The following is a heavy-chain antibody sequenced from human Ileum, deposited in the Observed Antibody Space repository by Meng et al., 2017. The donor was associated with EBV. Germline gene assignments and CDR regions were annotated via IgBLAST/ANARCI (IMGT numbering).Heavy chain of an antibody. D-gene: IGHD2-15*01. Sequence: GQLQECGPGLVKPSEPLSLTCTVSGGSISRYYWRWIRQPPGKGLEWIGYIYYSRCNNYIPTLKSRAIISVDTSKNQFSLNLSSVNAADTAVYYCARGGWSLDYWGQGTLVTVSS. V-gene: IGHV4-59*08. J-gene: IGHJ4*02. CDR2: IYYSRCN. CDR1: GGSISRYY. CDR3: ARGGWSLDY.